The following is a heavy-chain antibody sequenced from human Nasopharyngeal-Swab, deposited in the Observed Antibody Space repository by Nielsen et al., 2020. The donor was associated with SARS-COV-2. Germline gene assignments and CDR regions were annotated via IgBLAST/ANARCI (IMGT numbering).Heavy chain of an antibody. CDR2: INPNSGGT. V-gene: IGHV1-2*06. Sequence: ASVKVSCKASGYTFTGYYMHWVRQAPGQGLEWMGRINPNSGGTNYAQKFQGRVTMTRDTSISTAYMELSRLRSDDTAVYYCPLFFFFSPLTPPRRWLDYWGQGTLVTVSS. D-gene: IGHD3-10*01. J-gene: IGHJ4*02. CDR1: GYTFTGYY. CDR3: PLFFFFSPLTPPRRWLDY.